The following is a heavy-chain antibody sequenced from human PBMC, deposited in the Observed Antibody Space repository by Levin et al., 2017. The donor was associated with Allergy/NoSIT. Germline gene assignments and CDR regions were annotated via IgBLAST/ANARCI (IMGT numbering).Heavy chain of an antibody. CDR2: IYHSGST. Sequence: SQTLSLPCAVSGGSISSSNWWSWVRQPPGKGLEWIGEIYHSGSTNYNPSLKSRVTISVDKSKNQFSLKLSSVTAADTAVYYCARVHSSSWGDYFDYWGQGTLVTVSS. D-gene: IGHD6-13*01. J-gene: IGHJ4*02. CDR1: GGSISSSNW. V-gene: IGHV4-4*02. CDR3: ARVHSSSWGDYFDY.